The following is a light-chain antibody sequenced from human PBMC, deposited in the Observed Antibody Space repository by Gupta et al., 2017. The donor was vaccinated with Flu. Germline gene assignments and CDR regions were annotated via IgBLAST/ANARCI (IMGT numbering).Light chain of an antibody. V-gene: IGLV2-14*03. CDR2: EVG. J-gene: IGLJ3*02. CDR3: RSFSTSNTSV. CDR1: SSDVGGYDY. Sequence: QSALTQPDSVSGSPGQSITISCTGTSSDVGGYDYVCWHQQHPGKAPKVIIYEVGNRPSGVSNRCPGSKSDYPAFLPISGLQAEDEADYYCRSFSTSNTSVVGGGTQVSVL.